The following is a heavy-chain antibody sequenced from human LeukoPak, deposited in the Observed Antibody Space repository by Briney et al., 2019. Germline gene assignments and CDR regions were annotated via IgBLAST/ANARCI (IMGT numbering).Heavy chain of an antibody. CDR1: GYSLTSYW. Sequence: GESLKISCKGSGYSLTSYWIGWVRQMPGKGLEWMGIIYPGADTRYSPSFQGQVTISADKSISTAYLQWSSLKASDTAMYYCASHDYGDYEVLDAFDIWGQGTMVTVSS. D-gene: IGHD4-17*01. CDR3: ASHDYGDYEVLDAFDI. V-gene: IGHV5-51*01. CDR2: IYPGADT. J-gene: IGHJ3*02.